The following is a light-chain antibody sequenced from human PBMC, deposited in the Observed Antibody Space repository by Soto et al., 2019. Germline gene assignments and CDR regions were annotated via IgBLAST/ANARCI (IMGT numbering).Light chain of an antibody. V-gene: IGKV1D-8*01. CDR3: QQYYSFPRT. Sequence: VIWMTQSLSLLSADTGERVTISCGMSQCISTYLAWYQQNPGKAPELLIYAASTLQSGVPSRFSGSGSGTDFTLTISCLQSEDFATYYCQQYYSFPRTVGQGTKVDSK. J-gene: IGKJ1*01. CDR1: QCISTY. CDR2: AAS.